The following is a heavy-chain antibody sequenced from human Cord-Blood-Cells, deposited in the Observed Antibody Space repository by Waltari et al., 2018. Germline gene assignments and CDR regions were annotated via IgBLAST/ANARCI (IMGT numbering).Heavy chain of an antibody. J-gene: IGHJ6*02. Sequence: QVQLVQSGAEVKKPGASVKVSCTASGYTFTGYYMHWVRQAPGQGLEWMGWINPNSGGTNYAQKFQGWVTMTRDTSISTAYMELSRLRSDDTAVYYCARHSPELGYYYGMDVWGQGTTVTVSS. CDR3: ARHSPELGYYYGMDV. V-gene: IGHV1-2*04. CDR1: GYTFTGYY. CDR2: INPNSGGT. D-gene: IGHD7-27*01.